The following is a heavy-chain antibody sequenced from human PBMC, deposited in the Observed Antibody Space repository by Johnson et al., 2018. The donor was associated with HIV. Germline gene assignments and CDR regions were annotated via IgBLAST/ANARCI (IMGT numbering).Heavy chain of an antibody. Sequence: VQLVESGGGVVQPGGSLRLSCAASGFTLNSHGMHWVRQAPGKGLEWVAVISYDGSNKYYADSVKGRFTISRDNSKNTLYLQMNSLRAEDTAVYYCAKDSMGYNWNQFEAFDIWGQGTMVTVSS. V-gene: IGHV3-30*19. CDR1: GFTLNSHG. CDR2: ISYDGSNK. CDR3: AKDSMGYNWNQFEAFDI. D-gene: IGHD1-20*01. J-gene: IGHJ3*02.